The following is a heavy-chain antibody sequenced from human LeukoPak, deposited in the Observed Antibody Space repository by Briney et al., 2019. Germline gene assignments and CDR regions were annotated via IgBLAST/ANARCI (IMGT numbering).Heavy chain of an antibody. V-gene: IGHV4-59*01. CDR1: GDSISSYY. CDR3: ARDHTNSVGYLDY. Sequence: SETLSLTCTVSGDSISSYYWSWIRQPPGKGLEWIGYIYYIGNTNYNPSLKSRVTISVDTSKNQFSLKLSSVTAADTAVYYCARDHTNSVGYLDYWGQGTLVTVSS. D-gene: IGHD4-23*01. J-gene: IGHJ4*02. CDR2: IYYIGNT.